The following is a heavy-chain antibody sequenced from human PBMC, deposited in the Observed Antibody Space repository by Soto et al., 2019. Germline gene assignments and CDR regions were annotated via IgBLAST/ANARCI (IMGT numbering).Heavy chain of an antibody. Sequence: EVELVESGGGLVQPGGSLRLSCAASGFTFRTYWIHWVRQAPGKGLVWVSRIDTDGRSISYADSVKGRFTISRDNAKNTLYLQMGSLKDEDTAVYYCVREGRDTNNYQLGGFDFWGQGTQVTVSS. CDR2: IDTDGRSI. V-gene: IGHV3-74*01. J-gene: IGHJ4*02. CDR1: GFTFRTYW. D-gene: IGHD2-8*01. CDR3: VREGRDTNNYQLGGFDF.